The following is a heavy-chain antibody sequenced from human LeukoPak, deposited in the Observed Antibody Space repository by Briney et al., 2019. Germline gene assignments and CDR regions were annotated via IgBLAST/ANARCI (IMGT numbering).Heavy chain of an antibody. D-gene: IGHD2-2*01. J-gene: IGHJ6*03. CDR3: AKSVGYCSSTSCYYYYYYYMDV. Sequence: GGSLRLSCAATGFTFSSYAMSWVRQAPGKGLEWVTTISGAGANTYYRDSIRGRFTVSRDNSKNTLFLQMSSLRAEDTAVYYCAKSVGYCSSTSCYYYYYYYMDVWGKGTTVTVSS. CDR2: ISGAGANT. V-gene: IGHV3-23*01. CDR1: GFTFSSYA.